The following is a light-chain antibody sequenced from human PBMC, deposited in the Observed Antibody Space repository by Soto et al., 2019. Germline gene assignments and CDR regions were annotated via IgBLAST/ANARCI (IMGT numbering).Light chain of an antibody. CDR3: QQYGSSPKIT. J-gene: IGKJ5*01. V-gene: IGKV3-20*01. CDR2: GAS. Sequence: ENVLTQSPGTLSLSPGERGTLSCRASQSVSSGYLAWYQQKPGEAPRLLIYGASTRATDIPDRFSGSGSGTDFTLTISRLEPEDFAVYYCQQYGSSPKITFGQGTRLEIK. CDR1: QSVSSGY.